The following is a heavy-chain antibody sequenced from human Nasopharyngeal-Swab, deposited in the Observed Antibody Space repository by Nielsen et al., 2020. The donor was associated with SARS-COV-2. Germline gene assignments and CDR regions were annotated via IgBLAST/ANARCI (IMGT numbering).Heavy chain of an antibody. J-gene: IGHJ6*02. CDR3: ARGGYYCSSTSCYYYSGYYYGMDV. V-gene: IGHV4-34*01. CDR1: GGSFSGYC. CDR2: INHSGST. D-gene: IGHD2-2*01. Sequence: SETLSLTCAVYGGSFSGYCWSWIRQPPGKGLDWIGEINHSGSTKYNPSLKSRVNISVDTSKNQFSLKVSSVTAADTAVYYCARGGYYCSSTSCYYYSGYYYGMDVWGQGTTVTVSS.